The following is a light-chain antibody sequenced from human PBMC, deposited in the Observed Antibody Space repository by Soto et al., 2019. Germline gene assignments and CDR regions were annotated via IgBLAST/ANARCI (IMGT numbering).Light chain of an antibody. CDR2: DVT. J-gene: IGLJ2*01. V-gene: IGLV2-14*03. Sequence: QSVLTQPASVSGSPGQSITISCTGTSSDIGGYSYVSWYQQHPGKAPKLMIYDVTNRPSGVSDRFSGSKSGNTASLTISGLQAEDEAAYYCSSYTTSSTLVLFGGGTKLTVL. CDR1: SSDIGGYSY. CDR3: SSYTTSSTLVL.